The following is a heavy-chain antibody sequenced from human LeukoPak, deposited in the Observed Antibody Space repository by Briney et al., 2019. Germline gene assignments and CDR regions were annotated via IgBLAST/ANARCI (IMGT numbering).Heavy chain of an antibody. Sequence: GSLRLSCAASGFTFSGYAMYWVRPAPGKGLEWVSGIFGSGGSTHYADSVKGRFTISRDNSKNTVYLQMNSLRAEDTAVYYCAKITTGYSSGRFPGWPVDYWGQGTLVTVSS. D-gene: IGHD6-19*01. J-gene: IGHJ4*02. V-gene: IGHV3-23*01. CDR3: AKITTGYSSGRFPGWPVDY. CDR1: GFTFSGYA. CDR2: IFGSGGST.